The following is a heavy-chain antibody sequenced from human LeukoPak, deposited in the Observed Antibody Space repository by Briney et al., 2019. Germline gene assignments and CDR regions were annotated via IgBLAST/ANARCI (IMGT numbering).Heavy chain of an antibody. J-gene: IGHJ3*02. V-gene: IGHV3-66*01. D-gene: IGHD1-26*01. Sequence: PGGSLRLSCAASGFTVSDNYMSWVRQAPGRGLEWVSIIYSGGNSYYADSVKGRFTISRDNSKNTLHLQMNSLRVEDTAVYYCARGRGGGRTDIWGQGTMVIVSS. CDR3: ARGRGGGRTDI. CDR2: IYSGGNS. CDR1: GFTVSDNY.